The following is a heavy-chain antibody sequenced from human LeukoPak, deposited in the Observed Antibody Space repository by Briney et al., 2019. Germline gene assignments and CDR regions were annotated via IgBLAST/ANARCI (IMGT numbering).Heavy chain of an antibody. CDR3: ARDRYSYGLGDAFDI. J-gene: IGHJ3*02. CDR2: INTSGST. D-gene: IGHD5-18*01. V-gene: IGHV4-61*02. Sequence: PSQTLSLTCTVSGGSISSGSYYWSWNRQPTGKGLEWIVRINTSGSTNHNPSLKSRVTISVDTSKTQFSLKLSSVTAADTAVYYCARDRYSYGLGDAFDIWGQGTMVTVSS. CDR1: GGSISSGSYY.